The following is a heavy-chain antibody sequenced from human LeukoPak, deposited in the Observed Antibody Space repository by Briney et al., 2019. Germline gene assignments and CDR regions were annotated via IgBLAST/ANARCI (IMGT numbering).Heavy chain of an antibody. J-gene: IGHJ4*02. CDR2: ISDSSNYK. Sequence: PGGSLRLSCAASRFTFSSFNMNWVRQAPGKGLEWVSSISDSSNYKYYADSVKGRFTISRDNAKNSLYLQMNSLRAEDTAVYYCAGDFYDYVWGSSDFDYWGQGTLVTVSS. D-gene: IGHD3-16*01. CDR3: AGDFYDYVWGSSDFDY. CDR1: RFTFSSFN. V-gene: IGHV3-21*01.